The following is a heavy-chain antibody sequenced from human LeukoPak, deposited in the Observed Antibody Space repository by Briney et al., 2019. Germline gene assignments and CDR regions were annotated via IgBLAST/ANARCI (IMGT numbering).Heavy chain of an antibody. V-gene: IGHV7-4-1*02. J-gene: IGHJ5*02. CDR2: INTNTGNP. Sequence: GASVKVSCKASGYTFTSYAMNWVRQAPGQGLEWMGWINTNTGNPAYAQGFTGRFVFSLDTSVSTAYLQISSLKAEDTAVYYCARGDLAAAGKESWFDPWGQGTLVTVSS. CDR1: GYTFTSYA. D-gene: IGHD6-13*01. CDR3: ARGDLAAAGKESWFDP.